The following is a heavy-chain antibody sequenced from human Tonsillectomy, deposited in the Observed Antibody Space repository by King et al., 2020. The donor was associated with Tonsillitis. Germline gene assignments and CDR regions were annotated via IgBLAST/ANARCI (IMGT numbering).Heavy chain of an antibody. Sequence: VQLVESGGGLVKPGGSLRLSCAASGFTFSSYSMNWVRQAPGKGLEWVSSISSSSSYIYYADSVKGRFTISRDNAKNSLYLQMNSLRAEDTAVYYCARDRRDVDIKWYFDYWGQGTLVTVSS. CDR1: GFTFSSYS. V-gene: IGHV3-21*01. J-gene: IGHJ4*02. CDR2: ISSSSSYI. CDR3: ARDRRDVDIKWYFDY. D-gene: IGHD5-12*01.